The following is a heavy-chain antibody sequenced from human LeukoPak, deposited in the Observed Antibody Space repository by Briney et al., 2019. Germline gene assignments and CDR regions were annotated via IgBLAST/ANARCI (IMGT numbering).Heavy chain of an antibody. D-gene: IGHD4-23*01. Sequence: SETLSLTCSVSGGSISSSNYYWDWIRQPPGKGLEWIGNIFYSGNTYYNPSLKSRVTISVDTSKNQFSLKLTSVTAADTAVYYCARDSGNSIFDYWGQGTLVTVSS. CDR2: IFYSGNT. CDR3: ARDSGNSIFDY. CDR1: GGSISSSNYY. V-gene: IGHV4-39*07. J-gene: IGHJ4*02.